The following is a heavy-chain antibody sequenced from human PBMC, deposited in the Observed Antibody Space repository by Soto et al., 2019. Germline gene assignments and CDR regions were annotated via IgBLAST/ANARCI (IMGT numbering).Heavy chain of an antibody. CDR3: ARTSQLELRQLCLDY. D-gene: IGHD1-7*01. CDR2: INHSGST. CDR1: GGSFSGYY. Sequence: SETLSLTCAVYGGSFSGYYWSWIRQPPGKGLEWIGEINHSGSTNYNPSLKSRVTISVDTSTNLFSLKLSSVTAADTAVYYCARTSQLELRQLCLDYWGQGTLVTVSS. V-gene: IGHV4-34*01. J-gene: IGHJ4*02.